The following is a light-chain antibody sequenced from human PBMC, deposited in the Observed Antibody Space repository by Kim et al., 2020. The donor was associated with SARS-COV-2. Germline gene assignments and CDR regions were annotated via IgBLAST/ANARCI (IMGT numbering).Light chain of an antibody. J-gene: IGLJ2*01. CDR3: QVWDSNTVI. Sequence: SVALGQTGKISCGGNNIGGKHVHWYQQRPGQAPVTVIYRNNNLPSGIPERFSGSNSGNAATLSISRVQVGDEAVYFCQVWDSNTVIFGGGTQLTVL. V-gene: IGLV3-9*01. CDR2: RNN. CDR1: NIGGKH.